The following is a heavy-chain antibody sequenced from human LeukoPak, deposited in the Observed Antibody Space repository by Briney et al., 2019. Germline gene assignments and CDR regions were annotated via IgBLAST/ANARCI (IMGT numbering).Heavy chain of an antibody. V-gene: IGHV4-39*07. Sequence: PSETLSLTCTVSGGSISSSSYYWGWIRQPPGKGLEGSGSIYYRGSTYYNPSLKSRVTISVDTSKNQFSLKLSSVTAADTAVYYCARDTSIAVSFDYWGQGTLVTVSS. J-gene: IGHJ4*02. CDR3: ARDTSIAVSFDY. D-gene: IGHD2/OR15-2a*01. CDR2: IYYRGST. CDR1: GGSISSSSYY.